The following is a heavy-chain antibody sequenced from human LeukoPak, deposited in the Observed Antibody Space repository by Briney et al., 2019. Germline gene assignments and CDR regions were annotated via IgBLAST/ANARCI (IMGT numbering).Heavy chain of an antibody. J-gene: IGHJ4*02. CDR3: AKDPIVVVVAAPTFDY. CDR2: ISGSGGST. V-gene: IGHV3-23*01. Sequence: GGSLRLSCAASRFTFSSYSMNWVRQAPGKGLEWVSAISGSGGSTYYADSVKGRFTISRDNSKNTLYLQMNSLRAEDTAVYYCAKDPIVVVVAAPTFDYWGQGTLVTVSS. CDR1: RFTFSSYS. D-gene: IGHD2-15*01.